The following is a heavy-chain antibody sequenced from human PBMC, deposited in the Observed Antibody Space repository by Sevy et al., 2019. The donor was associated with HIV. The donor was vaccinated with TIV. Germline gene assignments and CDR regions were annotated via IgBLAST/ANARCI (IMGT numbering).Heavy chain of an antibody. D-gene: IGHD1-1*01. J-gene: IGHJ4*02. CDR2: ISFSSNYI. V-gene: IGHV3-21*01. CDR1: EFTFISYA. Sequence: GGSLRLSCAASEFTFISYAMSWVRQAPGKGLEWVASISFSSNYIYYTDSLKGRFTISRDNAKNSLYLQMNSLRAEDTAVYYCAREDSKNWRYFDYWGQGTLVTVSS. CDR3: AREDSKNWRYFDY.